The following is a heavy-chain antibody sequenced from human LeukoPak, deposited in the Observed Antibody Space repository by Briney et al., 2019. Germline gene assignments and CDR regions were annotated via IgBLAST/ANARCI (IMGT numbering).Heavy chain of an antibody. J-gene: IGHJ4*02. CDR3: ARISIAVAGTFDY. V-gene: IGHV4-39*01. CDR1: GGSISSYY. D-gene: IGHD6-19*01. CDR2: IYYSGST. Sequence: SETLSLTCTVSGGSISSYYWGWIRQPPGKGLEWIGSIYYSGSTYYNPSLKSRVTISVDTSKNQFSLKLSSVTAADTAVYYCARISIAVAGTFDYWGQGTLVTVSS.